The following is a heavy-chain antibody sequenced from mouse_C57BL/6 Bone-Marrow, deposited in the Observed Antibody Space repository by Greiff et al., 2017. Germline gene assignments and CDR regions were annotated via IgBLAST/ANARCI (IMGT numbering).Heavy chain of an antibody. Sequence: EVQLQQSGAELVKPGASVKISCKASGYAFSSYWMNWVKQRPGKSLEWIGYINPNNGGTSYNQKFKGKATLTVNKSSSTAYMELRSLTSEDSAVYYCARSGYYGSVDYWGQGTTLTVSS. J-gene: IGHJ2*01. CDR1: GYAFSSYW. V-gene: IGHV1-22*01. CDR2: INPNNGGT. D-gene: IGHD1-1*01. CDR3: ARSGYYGSVDY.